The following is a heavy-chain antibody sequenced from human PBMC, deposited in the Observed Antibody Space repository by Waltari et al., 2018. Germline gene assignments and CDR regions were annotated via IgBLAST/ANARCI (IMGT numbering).Heavy chain of an antibody. D-gene: IGHD6-19*01. CDR3: ARHETPSVAGSQRPFDY. Sequence: QLQLQESGPGLVKPSETLSLTCTVSGCSISRSSYYLGWIRPPPGKGLEWIGSIYYSGSTYYNPYLKSRVTISVDTSKNQFSLKLSSVTAADTAVYYCARHETPSVAGSQRPFDYWGQGTLVTVSS. J-gene: IGHJ4*02. CDR2: IYYSGST. V-gene: IGHV4-39*01. CDR1: GCSISRSSYY.